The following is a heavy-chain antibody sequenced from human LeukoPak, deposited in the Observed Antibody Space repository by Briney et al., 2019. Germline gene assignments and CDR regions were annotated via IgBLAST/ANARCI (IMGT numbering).Heavy chain of an antibody. CDR1: AGSISSSSYY. Sequence: PSETLSLTCPVSAGSISSSSYYWGWIRQPPGKGLEWIGTVSDGGNTYYNPSLRSRVTISEDTSRSQFSLKLTSVTAADTAVYYCARQGDGGRAYDHWGQGTLVTVSS. D-gene: IGHD4-23*01. V-gene: IGHV4-39*01. CDR2: VSDGGNT. J-gene: IGHJ4*02. CDR3: ARQGDGGRAYDH.